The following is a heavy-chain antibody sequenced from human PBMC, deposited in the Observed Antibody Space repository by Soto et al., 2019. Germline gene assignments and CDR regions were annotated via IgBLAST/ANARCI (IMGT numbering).Heavy chain of an antibody. J-gene: IGHJ4*02. CDR1: GGSVSSGDYF. CDR3: AREKGYISGPKNFDS. V-gene: IGHV4-30-4*01. CDR2: IYDSGSS. Sequence: TLSLTCTVSGGSVSSGDYFWSWIRQPPGKGLEWIGYIYDSGSSYYNPSLKSRVTMSVDTSKNQFSLKLRSVTAADTAMYYCAREKGYISGPKNFDSWGQGTLVTVSS. D-gene: IGHD5-12*01.